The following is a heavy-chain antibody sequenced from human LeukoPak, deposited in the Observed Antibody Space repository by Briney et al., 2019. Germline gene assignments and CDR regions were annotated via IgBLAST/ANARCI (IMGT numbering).Heavy chain of an antibody. CDR1: GFTFSSYG. Sequence: PGGSLRLSCAASGFTFSSYGIHWVRQAPGKGLEWVAVIWFDGSNKYYADSVKGRFTISRDNSKNTLYLQMNSLRAEDTAVYYCSRERDSSSWYDYYYYHGMDVWGQGTTVTVSS. V-gene: IGHV3-33*01. CDR2: IWFDGSNK. D-gene: IGHD6-13*01. CDR3: SRERDSSSWYDYYYYHGMDV. J-gene: IGHJ6*02.